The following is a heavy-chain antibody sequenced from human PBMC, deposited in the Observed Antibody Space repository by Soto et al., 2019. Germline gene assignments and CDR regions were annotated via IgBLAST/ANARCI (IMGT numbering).Heavy chain of an antibody. CDR1: GFTFRSSG. CDR2: IMQDGGKR. CDR3: PSDFPSYYGMGV. J-gene: IGHJ6*02. Sequence: PEGSLMLSCAASGFTFRSSGMGWVRQVVGKGPEWVANIMQDGGKRNSLDSVKDLFTICRENAENSLFLKMNSLRAEDTAVYFCPSDFPSYYGMGVWGQGITVTVS. V-gene: IGHV3-7*01.